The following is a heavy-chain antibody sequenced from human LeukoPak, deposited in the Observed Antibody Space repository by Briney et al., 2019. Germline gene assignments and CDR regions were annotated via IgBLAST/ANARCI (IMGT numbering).Heavy chain of an antibody. D-gene: IGHD6-13*01. CDR1: GFTFSSYG. CDR2: IRYDGSNK. V-gene: IGHV3-30*02. Sequence: PGGSLRLSCAASGFTFSSYGMHWVRQAPGKGLEWVAFIRYDGSNKYYADSVKGRFTISRDNSKNTLYLQMNSLRAEDTALYYCAKEGAAAGGSLDHWGPGTLVTVSS. J-gene: IGHJ4*02. CDR3: AKEGAAAGGSLDH.